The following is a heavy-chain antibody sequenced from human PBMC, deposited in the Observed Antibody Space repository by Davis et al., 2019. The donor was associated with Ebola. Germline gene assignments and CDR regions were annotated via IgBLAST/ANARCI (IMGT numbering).Heavy chain of an antibody. D-gene: IGHD6-6*01. CDR2: TSTTGST. V-gene: IGHV4-4*07. Sequence: PSETLSLTCPVSGGSTSILYWSWIRQPAGKGLEWIGCTSTTGSTNYNPSLKSRVTMSVDTSKNQFSLKLSSVTAADTAVYYCARDLWYSSPSRSYYYYYMDVWGKGTTVTVSS. CDR3: ARDLWYSSPSRSYYYYYMDV. CDR1: GGSTSILY. J-gene: IGHJ6*03.